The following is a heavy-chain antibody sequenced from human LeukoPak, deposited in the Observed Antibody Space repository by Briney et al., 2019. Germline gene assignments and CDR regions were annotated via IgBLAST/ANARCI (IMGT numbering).Heavy chain of an antibody. CDR3: ARSIYSGSYYDY. CDR1: GYTFTGYY. D-gene: IGHD1-26*01. V-gene: IGHV1-2*06. J-gene: IGHJ4*02. CDR2: INPNSGGT. Sequence: ASVKVSCKAYGYTFTGYYMHWVRQAPGQGLEWMGRINPNSGGTNYAQKFQGRVTMTRDTSISTAYMELSRLRSDDTAVYYCARSIYSGSYYDYWGQGTLVTVSS.